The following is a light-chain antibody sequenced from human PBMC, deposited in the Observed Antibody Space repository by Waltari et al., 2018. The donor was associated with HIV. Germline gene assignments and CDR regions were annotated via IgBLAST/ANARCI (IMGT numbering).Light chain of an antibody. Sequence: QSALTQPASVSGSSPGQSITISCTGTSSDVGSYNLVSWYQQHPGKAPKLMIYEGSKRPSGVSNRFSGSKSGNTASLTISGLQAEDEADYYCCSYAGSSNVVFGGGTKLTVL. CDR3: CSYAGSSNVV. V-gene: IGLV2-23*01. CDR2: EGS. J-gene: IGLJ2*01. CDR1: SSDVGSYNL.